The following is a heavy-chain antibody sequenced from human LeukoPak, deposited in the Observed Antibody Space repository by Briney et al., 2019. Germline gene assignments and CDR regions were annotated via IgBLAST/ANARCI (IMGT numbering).Heavy chain of an antibody. CDR2: IIPIFGTA. Sequence: GASVKVSCKATGYTFTSYGISWVRQAPGQGLEWMGGIIPIFGTANYAQKFQGRVTITADESTSTAYMELSSLRSEDTAVYYCARMDYGDATAFDYWGQGTLVTVSS. J-gene: IGHJ4*02. CDR3: ARMDYGDATAFDY. V-gene: IGHV1-69*13. CDR1: GYTFTSYG. D-gene: IGHD4-17*01.